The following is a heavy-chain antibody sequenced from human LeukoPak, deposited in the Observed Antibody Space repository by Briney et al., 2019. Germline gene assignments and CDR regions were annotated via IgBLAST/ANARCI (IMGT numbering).Heavy chain of an antibody. CDR2: IASDGNST. J-gene: IGHJ4*02. V-gene: IGHV3-74*01. D-gene: IGHD4-23*01. CDR3: ARGRPHGNDY. CDR1: GFTFSRYW. Sequence: PGGSLRLSCPASGFTFSRYWMNWVRQAPGKGLVWVSRIASDGNSTTYADSVKGRFSISRDNAKNTLYLQMNSLRVEDTAVYYCARGRPHGNDYWGQGTLVTVSS.